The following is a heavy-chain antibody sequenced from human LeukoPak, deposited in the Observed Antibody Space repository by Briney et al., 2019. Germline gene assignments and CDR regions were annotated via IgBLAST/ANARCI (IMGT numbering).Heavy chain of an antibody. CDR3: AKGDSSGYYTYFQH. D-gene: IGHD3-22*01. CDR2: IWYDGSNK. V-gene: IGHV3-33*06. J-gene: IGHJ1*01. Sequence: GGSLRLSCAASGFTFSSYGMHWVRQAPGKGLEWVAVIWYDGSNKYYADSVKGRFTISRDNSKNTLYLQMNSLRAEETAVYYCAKGDSSGYYTYFQHWGQGTLVTVSS. CDR1: GFTFSSYG.